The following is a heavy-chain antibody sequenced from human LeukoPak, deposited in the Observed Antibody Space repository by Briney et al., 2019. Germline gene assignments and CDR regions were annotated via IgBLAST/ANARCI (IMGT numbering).Heavy chain of an antibody. V-gene: IGHV4-34*01. J-gene: IGHJ4*02. Sequence: SETLSLTCAVYGGSFSGYYWSWIRQPPGKGLEWIGEINHSGSTNYNPSLKSRVTISVDTSKNQFSLKLSSVTAADTAVYYCARSSIVVVIASPYYFDCWGQGTLVTVSS. CDR1: GGSFSGYY. D-gene: IGHD2-21*01. CDR2: INHSGST. CDR3: ARSSIVVVIASPYYFDC.